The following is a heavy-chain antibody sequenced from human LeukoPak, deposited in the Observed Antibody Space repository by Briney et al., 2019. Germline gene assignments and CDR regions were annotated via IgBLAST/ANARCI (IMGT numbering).Heavy chain of an antibody. V-gene: IGHV1-18*01. CDR1: GYTFTSYG. Sequence: ASVKVSCKASGYTFTSYGISWVRQAPGQGLEWMGWISAYNGNTNYAQKLQGRVTMTTDTSTSTAYMELRSLRSDDTAVYYCARVRLVVPAASGSYYMDVWGKGTTVTVSS. CDR3: ARVRLVVPAASGSYYMDV. J-gene: IGHJ6*03. CDR2: ISAYNGNT. D-gene: IGHD2-2*01.